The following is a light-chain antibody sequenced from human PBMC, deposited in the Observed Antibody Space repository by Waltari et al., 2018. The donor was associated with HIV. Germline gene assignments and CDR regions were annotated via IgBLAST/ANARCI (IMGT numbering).Light chain of an antibody. Sequence: QSALTQPASVSGSPGQSITISCTGTSSDVGSYNLVSWYQQHPGEAPKLIIYEVTKRPSGVSNRFSGSKSGNMASLTISGLQAEDEADYYCCSCPRSGIRYVFGTGTKVTVL. CDR1: SSDVGSYNL. CDR3: CSCPRSGIRYV. CDR2: EVT. V-gene: IGLV2-23*02. J-gene: IGLJ1*01.